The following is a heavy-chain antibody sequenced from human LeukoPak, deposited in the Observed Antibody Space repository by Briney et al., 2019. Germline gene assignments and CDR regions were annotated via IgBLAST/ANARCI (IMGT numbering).Heavy chain of an antibody. V-gene: IGHV3-23*05. Sequence: GGSLRLPCVTSGFTFDNYAMTWVRQAPGKGLEWVSSIYGNGYSIYYADSVRGRFTLSRDNSRNTLYLEMKNLRAEDTAVYYCARGPDAPEGAPFFYHYMDVWGKGTTVSVS. CDR3: ARGPDAPEGAPFFYHYMDV. D-gene: IGHD2/OR15-2a*01. CDR1: GFTFDNYA. CDR2: IYGNGYSI. J-gene: IGHJ6*03.